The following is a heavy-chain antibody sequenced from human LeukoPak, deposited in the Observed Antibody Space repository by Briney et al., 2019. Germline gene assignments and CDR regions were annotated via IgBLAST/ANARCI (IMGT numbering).Heavy chain of an antibody. J-gene: IGHJ4*02. CDR1: GGSLRSYY. CDR2: ISYIGSP. CDR3: ARLTVYCSGGSCYDY. D-gene: IGHD2-15*01. V-gene: IGHV4-59*12. Sequence: SETLSLTCPVSGGSLRSYYWSWIRQPPGKGLEWIGYISYIGSPDYNPSLKSRVTISLDPSKNQFSLKLSSVTAADTAVYYCARLTVYCSGGSCYDYWGQGTLVTVSS.